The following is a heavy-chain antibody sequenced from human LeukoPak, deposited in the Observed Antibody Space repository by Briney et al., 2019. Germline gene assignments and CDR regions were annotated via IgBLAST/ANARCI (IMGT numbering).Heavy chain of an antibody. J-gene: IGHJ4*02. Sequence: GGSLRLSCAASGFTFSIYWMSWVRQAPGKGLEWVSVIYSGGSTYYADSVKGRFTISRDNSKNTLYLQMNSLRAEDTAVYYCARSTWSRGLDYWGQGTLVTVSS. D-gene: IGHD6-19*01. CDR1: GFTFSIYW. V-gene: IGHV3-53*01. CDR3: ARSTWSRGLDY. CDR2: IYSGGST.